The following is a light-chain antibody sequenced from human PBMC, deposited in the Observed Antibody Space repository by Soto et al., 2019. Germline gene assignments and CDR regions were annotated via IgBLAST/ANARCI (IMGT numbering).Light chain of an antibody. Sequence: PVPNNPPSAYGAAGQRLPISCSGGNSNIGTNHVNWYQQLPGTAPEHLIYGNNQRASGGADRFSGSRSGTSAALAISGLLSEDEADYYCVACYDSLSSHVVFGGGTK. CDR3: VACYDSLSSHVV. CDR2: GNN. CDR1: NSNIGTNH. V-gene: IGLV1-44*01. J-gene: IGLJ2*01.